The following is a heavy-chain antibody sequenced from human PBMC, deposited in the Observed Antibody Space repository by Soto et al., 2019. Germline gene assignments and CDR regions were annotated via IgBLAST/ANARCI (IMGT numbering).Heavy chain of an antibody. D-gene: IGHD5-12*01. CDR2: VKPGAHVT. CDR3: VKEISEINSGDDAFHR. V-gene: IGHV3-48*03. CDR1: GFLSRNFE. J-gene: IGHJ3*01. Sequence: GGYLRLSCAASGFLSRNFEMTWVRQSPEKWPEWVAHVKPGAHVTLYADSVQGRFSISRDDVGYSLFLDIDSLKAEDTCIYYCVKEISEINSGDDAFHRWGQGRLVTVSS.